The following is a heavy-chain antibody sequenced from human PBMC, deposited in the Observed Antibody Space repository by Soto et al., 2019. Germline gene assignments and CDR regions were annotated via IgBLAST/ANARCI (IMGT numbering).Heavy chain of an antibody. Sequence: ASVKVSCKASGGTFSSYAISWVRQAPGQGLEWMGGIIPIFGTANYAQKFQGRVTITADESTSTAYMELSSLRSEDTAVYYCARLMNWNSHHYYYYGMDVWGQGTTVPVSS. D-gene: IGHD1-7*01. CDR3: ARLMNWNSHHYYYYGMDV. CDR2: IIPIFGTA. J-gene: IGHJ6*02. CDR1: GGTFSSYA. V-gene: IGHV1-69*13.